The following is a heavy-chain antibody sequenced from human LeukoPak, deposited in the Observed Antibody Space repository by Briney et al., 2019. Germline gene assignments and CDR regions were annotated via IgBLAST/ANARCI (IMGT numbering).Heavy chain of an antibody. Sequence: SETLSLTCTVSGGSISSYYWSWIRQPPGKGLEWIGYIYYSGSTNYNPSLKSRVTISVDTSKNQFSLKLSSVTAADTAVYYCARGRYSSSLRLRYHGMDVWGQGTTVTVSS. CDR2: IYYSGST. D-gene: IGHD6-13*01. J-gene: IGHJ6*02. V-gene: IGHV4-59*01. CDR1: GGSISSYY. CDR3: ARGRYSSSLRLRYHGMDV.